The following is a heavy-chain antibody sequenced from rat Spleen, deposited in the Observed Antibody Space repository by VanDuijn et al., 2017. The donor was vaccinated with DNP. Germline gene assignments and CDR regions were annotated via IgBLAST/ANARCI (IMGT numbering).Heavy chain of an antibody. CDR1: GFPFRNYG. CDR2: IGSAAYAP. Sequence: EVQLVESGGGLVQPGRSLKLSCAASGFPFRNYGMHWIRQAPAKGLEWVAYIGSAAYAPYYGDSVKGRFTISRDNAKSTLYLQMNSLRSEDMATYYCVRWNSGHFDYWGQGVMVTVSS. V-gene: IGHV5-19*01. J-gene: IGHJ2*01. D-gene: IGHD4-3*01. CDR3: VRWNSGHFDY.